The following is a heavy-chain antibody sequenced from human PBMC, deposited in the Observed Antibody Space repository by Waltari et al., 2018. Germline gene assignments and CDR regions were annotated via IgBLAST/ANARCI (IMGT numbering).Heavy chain of an antibody. CDR2: ISSSSSTI. V-gene: IGHV3-48*02. CDR1: GFTFSSYS. J-gene: IGHJ4*02. CDR3: ARVGFTSWYSSSWYKIDY. Sequence: VHGGGSLRLSCAASGFTFSSYSMNWVRQAPGKGLEWVSYISSSSSTIYYADSVKGRFTISRDNAKNSLYLQMNSLRDEDTAVYYCARVGFTSWYSSSWYKIDYWGQGTLVTVSS. D-gene: IGHD6-13*01.